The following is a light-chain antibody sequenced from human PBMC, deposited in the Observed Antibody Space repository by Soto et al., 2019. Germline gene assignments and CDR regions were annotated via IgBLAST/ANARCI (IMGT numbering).Light chain of an antibody. CDR1: QSIISH. V-gene: IGKV1-39*01. J-gene: IGKJ1*01. CDR3: QQSHKTPWT. Sequence: DIQMTQSPSSLSASVGDRVTITCRASQSIISHLNWYQQKPGEAPELLIYAASSLQSGVPSRFSGSGSGTEFTLTISSLQPEDFETYWCQQSHKTPWTFGQGTKVDIK. CDR2: AAS.